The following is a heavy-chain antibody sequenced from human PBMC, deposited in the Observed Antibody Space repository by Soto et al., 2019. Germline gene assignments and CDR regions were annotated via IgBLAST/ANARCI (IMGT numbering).Heavy chain of an antibody. CDR1: GGSFSGYY. V-gene: IGHV4-34*01. J-gene: IGHJ4*02. CDR2: INHSGSI. Sequence: SETLSLTCAVYGGSFSGYYWSWIRQPPGKGLEWIGEINHSGSINYNPSLKSRVTISVDTSKNQFSLKLRSVTAADTAIYYCARGNGLILAVQGDEPDKCYLDSWSQGTLVTVSS. D-gene: IGHD2-8*01. CDR3: ARGNGLILAVQGDEPDKCYLDS.